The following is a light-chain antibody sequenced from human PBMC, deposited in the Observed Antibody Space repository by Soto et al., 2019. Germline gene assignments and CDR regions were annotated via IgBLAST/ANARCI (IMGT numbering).Light chain of an antibody. Sequence: EIVLTQSPGTLSLSPGERATLSCRASQSVSSSYLAWYQQKPGQAPRLLIYDASSRATGIPDRFSGSGSGTDFTLTISRLEPEDFAVYYCQQYGSSPMTFGQETKVEIK. CDR2: DAS. V-gene: IGKV3-20*01. J-gene: IGKJ1*01. CDR3: QQYGSSPMT. CDR1: QSVSSSY.